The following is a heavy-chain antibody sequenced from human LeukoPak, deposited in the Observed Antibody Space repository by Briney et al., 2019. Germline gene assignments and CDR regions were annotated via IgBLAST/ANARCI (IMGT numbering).Heavy chain of an antibody. Sequence: SETLSLTCTVSGGSISSGGYYWSWIRQPPGGGLEWIGYMHYSGSAYYNPSLKSRLTISVDTSKNQFSLKLSSVTAADTAMYYCAVYYYVSSGYSNWFDPWGQGTLVTVSS. D-gene: IGHD3-22*01. J-gene: IGHJ5*02. V-gene: IGHV4-39*01. CDR3: AVYYYVSSGYSNWFDP. CDR1: GGSISSGGYY. CDR2: MHYSGSA.